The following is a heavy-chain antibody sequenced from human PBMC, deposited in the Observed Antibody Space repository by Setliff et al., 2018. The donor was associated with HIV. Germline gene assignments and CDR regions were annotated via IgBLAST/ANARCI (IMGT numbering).Heavy chain of an antibody. V-gene: IGHV1-2*02. CDR2: INPKSGGT. D-gene: IGHD3-9*01. J-gene: IGHJ4*02. CDR3: TRTKILTGYYFSPTYCFDS. Sequence: ASVKVSCKASGYTFTDYYMHWVRQAPGQGLEWMGWINPKSGGTNSALKFQGRVTMTRDTSISSVYMELSRLTSDDTALYYCTRTKILTGYYFSPTYCFDSWGQGTLVTVSS. CDR1: GYTFTDYY.